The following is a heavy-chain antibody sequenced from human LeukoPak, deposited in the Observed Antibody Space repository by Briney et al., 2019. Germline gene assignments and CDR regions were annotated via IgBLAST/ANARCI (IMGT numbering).Heavy chain of an antibody. Sequence: GRSLRLSCAASGFTFSSYGMHWVRQAPGKGLEWVAVIWYDGSNKYYADSVKGRFTISRDNSKNSLYLQMNSLRAEDTAVYYCATVRYFDPLDAFDIWGQGTMVTVSS. CDR2: IWYDGSNK. J-gene: IGHJ3*02. CDR1: GFTFSSYG. V-gene: IGHV3-33*01. D-gene: IGHD3-9*01. CDR3: ATVRYFDPLDAFDI.